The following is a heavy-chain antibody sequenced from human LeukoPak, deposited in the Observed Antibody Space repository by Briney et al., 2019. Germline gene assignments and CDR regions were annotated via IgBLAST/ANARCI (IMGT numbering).Heavy chain of an antibody. CDR2: INPNSGGT. Sequence: GASVKVSCKASGYTFTGYYMHWVRQAPGQGLEWMGWINPNSGGTNYAQKFQGRVTMTRDTSISTAYMELSRLRSDDTAVYYCARVSGAYCSSTSCYLDYWGQGTLVTVSS. CDR3: ARVSGAYCSSTSCYLDY. V-gene: IGHV1-2*02. J-gene: IGHJ4*02. CDR1: GYTFTGYY. D-gene: IGHD2-2*01.